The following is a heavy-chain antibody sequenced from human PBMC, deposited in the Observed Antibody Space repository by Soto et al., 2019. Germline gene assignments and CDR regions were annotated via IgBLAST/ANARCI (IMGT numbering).Heavy chain of an antibody. Sequence: GGSLRLSCAASGFTFSSYGMHWVRQAPGKGLEWVAVISYDGSNKYYADSVKGRFTISRDNSKNTLYLQMNSLRAEDTAVYYWANSLWFGSGYYDGMDVWGQGTTATVS. CDR1: GFTFSSYG. J-gene: IGHJ6*02. CDR3: ANSLWFGSGYYDGMDV. CDR2: ISYDGSNK. V-gene: IGHV3-30*18. D-gene: IGHD3-10*01.